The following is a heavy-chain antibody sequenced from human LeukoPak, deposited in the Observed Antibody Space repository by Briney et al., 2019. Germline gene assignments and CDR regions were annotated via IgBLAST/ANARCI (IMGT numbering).Heavy chain of an antibody. CDR1: GVSVSSSSYY. CDR3: ARGRTYYDSSLNL. CDR2: IYYSGST. J-gene: IGHJ4*02. Sequence: PSETLSLTCTVSGVSVSSSSYYWSWIRQPPGKGLEWIGYIYYSGSTNYNPSLKSRVTISVDTSKNQFSLKLSSVTAADTAVYYCARGRTYYDSSLNLWGQGTLVTVSS. V-gene: IGHV4-61*01. D-gene: IGHD3-22*01.